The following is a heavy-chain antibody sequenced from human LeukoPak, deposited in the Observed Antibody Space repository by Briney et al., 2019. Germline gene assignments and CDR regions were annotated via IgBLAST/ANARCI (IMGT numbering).Heavy chain of an antibody. V-gene: IGHV4-34*01. J-gene: IGHJ6*03. CDR3: ARERGGSKLSGLYGRDYYYMDV. D-gene: IGHD3-16*01. CDR1: GGSFSGYY. Sequence: TTSETLSLTCAVYGGSFSGYYWSWIRQPPGKGLEWIGEINHSGSTNYNPSLKSRVTISVATSKNQFSLKLSSVTAADTAVYFCARERGGSKLSGLYGRDYYYMDVWGKGTTVTVSS. CDR2: INHSGST.